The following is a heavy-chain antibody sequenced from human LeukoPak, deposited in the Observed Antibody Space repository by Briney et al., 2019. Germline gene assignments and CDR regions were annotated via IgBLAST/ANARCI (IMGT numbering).Heavy chain of an antibody. D-gene: IGHD2-15*01. V-gene: IGHV4-39*07. J-gene: IGHJ3*02. CDR1: GGSISSSSYY. CDR2: IYYSGST. Sequence: SETLSLTCTVSGGSISSSSYYWGWIRQPPGKGLEWIGSIYYSGSTYYNPSLKSRVTISVDTSKNQFSLKLSSVTAADTAVYYCARGVATQVRDAFDIWGQGTMVTVSS. CDR3: ARGVATQVRDAFDI.